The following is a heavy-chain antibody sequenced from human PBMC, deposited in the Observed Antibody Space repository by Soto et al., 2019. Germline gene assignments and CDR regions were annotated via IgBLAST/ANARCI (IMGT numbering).Heavy chain of an antibody. D-gene: IGHD6-19*01. J-gene: IGHJ4*02. CDR2: IYYSGST. Sequence: PSETLSLTCTVSGGSISSYYWSWIRQPPGKGLEWIGYIYYSGSTNYNPSLKSRVTISVDTSKNQFSLKLSSVTAADTAVYYCARGQGGSGWPKDFDCWGRGTLVTVSS. CDR3: ARGQGGSGWPKDFDC. V-gene: IGHV4-59*01. CDR1: GGSISSYY.